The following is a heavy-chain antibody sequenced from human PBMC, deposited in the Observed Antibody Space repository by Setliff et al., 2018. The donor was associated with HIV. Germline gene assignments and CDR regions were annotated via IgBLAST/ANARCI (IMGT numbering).Heavy chain of an antibody. J-gene: IGHJ4*02. D-gene: IGHD5-18*01. V-gene: IGHV4-39*01. CDR2: IYYSGST. Sequence: SETLSLTCIVSGGSISSSSSYWGWVRQPPGKGLEWIGNIYYSGSTYYNPSLKSRVTISVDTSKNQFSLRLSSVTAADTAVYYCARTRGYTYGYIDSWGQGTLVTVSS. CDR1: GGSISSSSSY. CDR3: ARTRGYTYGYIDS.